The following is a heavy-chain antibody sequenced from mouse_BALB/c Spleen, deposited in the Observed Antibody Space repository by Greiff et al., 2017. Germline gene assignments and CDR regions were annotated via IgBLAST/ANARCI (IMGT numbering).Heavy chain of an antibody. Sequence: EVQLVESGGDLVKPGGSLKLSCAASGFTFSSYGMSWVRQTPDKRLEWVATISSGGSYTYYPDSVKGRFTISRDNAKNTLYLQMSSLKSEDTAMYYCARHYDYDEAYWGQGTLVTVSA. CDR1: GFTFSSYG. CDR2: ISSGGSYT. V-gene: IGHV5-6*01. CDR3: ARHYDYDEAY. J-gene: IGHJ3*01. D-gene: IGHD2-4*01.